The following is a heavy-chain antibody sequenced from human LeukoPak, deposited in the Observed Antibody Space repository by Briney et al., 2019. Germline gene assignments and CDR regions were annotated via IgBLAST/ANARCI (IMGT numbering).Heavy chain of an antibody. CDR3: AREPRDAYGLFDS. Sequence: GGSLRLSCAASGFTFMSWVRQSPGRGLEWVGNIKWDGSEGYYADSVKGRFTISRDNAKNSVFLQMNSLRVEDTGVYYCAREPRDAYGLFDSWAREPWSPSPQ. D-gene: IGHD4-17*01. J-gene: IGHJ4*02. CDR2: IKWDGSEG. V-gene: IGHV3-7*01. CDR1: GFTF.